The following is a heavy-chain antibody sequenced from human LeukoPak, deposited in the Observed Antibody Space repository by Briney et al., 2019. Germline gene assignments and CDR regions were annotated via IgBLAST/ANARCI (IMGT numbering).Heavy chain of an antibody. CDR2: VSGNGGTT. D-gene: IGHD3-10*01. J-gene: IGHJ4*02. V-gene: IGHV3-23*01. CDR1: GFTFSSYA. Sequence: PGGSLRLSCAASGFTFSSYAMTWVRQAPGKGLEWVSTVSGNGGTTFYADSVKGRFTISRDNSKNTMYLQMNSLRAEDTAIYYCAKDLTITMVRGVPDLRWGQGTPVTVSS. CDR3: AKDLTITMVRGVPDLR.